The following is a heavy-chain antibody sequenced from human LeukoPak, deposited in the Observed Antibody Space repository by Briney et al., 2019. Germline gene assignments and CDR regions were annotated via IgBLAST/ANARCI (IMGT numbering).Heavy chain of an antibody. V-gene: IGHV4-34*01. D-gene: IGHD6-13*01. J-gene: IGHJ4*02. CDR3: AREVAAARGSFDY. CDR2: IDHRGST. Sequence: SETLSLTCAVYGGSFSGYYWSWIRQSPGKGLEWIGEIDHRGSTNYNPSLKSRVTISVDTSKNQFYLKLSSVTAADTAVYYCAREVAAARGSFDYWGQGTLVTVSS. CDR1: GGSFSGYY.